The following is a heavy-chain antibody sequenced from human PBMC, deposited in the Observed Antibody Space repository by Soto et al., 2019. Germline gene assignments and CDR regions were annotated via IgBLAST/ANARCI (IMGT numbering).Heavy chain of an antibody. CDR2: ISYDGGNA. D-gene: IGHD3-3*01. CDR3: ARDLTVFGVLNGDSPMDV. J-gene: IGHJ6*02. CDR1: GFSFSNHV. V-gene: IGHV3-30*03. Sequence: PGGSLRLSCAGSGFSFSNHVMHWVRQAPGKGLEWVAVISYDGGNAYYAESVKGRFTVSRDNSKNTMYIEMSSVRGDDTAVYYCARDLTVFGVLNGDSPMDVWGQGTTVTVS.